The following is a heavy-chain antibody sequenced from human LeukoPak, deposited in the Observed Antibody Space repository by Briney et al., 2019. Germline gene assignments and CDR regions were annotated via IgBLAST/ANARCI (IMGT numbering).Heavy chain of an antibody. CDR1: GYTFTVSD. D-gene: IGHD5-12*01. CDR3: ARRGYSGYAD. Sequence: ASVRVSCRTSGYTFTVSDINWVQQARGQGLEWMGWMNPNSGATGYAKKFQGRVTMARDTSISTAYMELSNLKSEDTAVYFCARRGYSGYADWGQGTLVTVSS. V-gene: IGHV1-8*01. J-gene: IGHJ4*02. CDR2: MNPNSGAT.